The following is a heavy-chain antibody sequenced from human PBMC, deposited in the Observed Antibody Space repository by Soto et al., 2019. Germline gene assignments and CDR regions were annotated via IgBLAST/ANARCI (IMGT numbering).Heavy chain of an antibody. CDR3: ARDRRLGYSSLRYYGMDV. V-gene: IGHV3-30-3*01. CDR1: GFTFSSYA. CDR2: ISYDGSNK. J-gene: IGHJ6*02. Sequence: GGSLRLSCAASGFTFSSYAMHWVRQAPGKGLEWVAVISYDGSNKYYADSVKGRFTISRDNSKNTLYLQMNSLRAEDTAVYYCARDRRLGYSSLRYYGMDVWGQGTTVTVSS. D-gene: IGHD6-19*01.